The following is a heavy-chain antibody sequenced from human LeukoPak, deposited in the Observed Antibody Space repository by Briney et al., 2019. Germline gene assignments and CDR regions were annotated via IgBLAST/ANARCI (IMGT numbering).Heavy chain of an antibody. CDR1: GGSISSYY. CDR2: IYYSGST. V-gene: IGHV4-59*01. Sequence: PSETLSLTCTVSGGSISSYYWSWLRQPPGKGLEWLGYIYYSGSTNYNPSLKSRVTISVDTSKNQFSLKLSSVTAADTAVYYCARGGYCGGDCYPLDYWGQGTLVTVSS. J-gene: IGHJ4*02. CDR3: ARGGYCGGDCYPLDY. D-gene: IGHD2-21*02.